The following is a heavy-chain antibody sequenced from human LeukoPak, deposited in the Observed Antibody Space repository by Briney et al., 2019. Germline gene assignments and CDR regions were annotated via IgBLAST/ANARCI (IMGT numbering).Heavy chain of an antibody. CDR3: ARGGYQLLHGMNWFDP. CDR2: INPNSGGT. CDR1: GYTFTGYY. Sequence: VASVKVSCKASGYTFTGYYMHWVRQAPGQGLEWMGWINPNSGGTNYAQKFQGRVTMTRDTSISTAYMELSRLRSDDTAVYYCARGGYQLLHGMNWFDPWGQGTLVTVSS. J-gene: IGHJ5*02. V-gene: IGHV1-2*02. D-gene: IGHD2-2*01.